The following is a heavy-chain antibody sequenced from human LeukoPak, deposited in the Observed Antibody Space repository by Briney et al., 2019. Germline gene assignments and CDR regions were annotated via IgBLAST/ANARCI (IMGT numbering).Heavy chain of an antibody. CDR2: IIPIFGTA. CDR1: GGTSSSYA. J-gene: IGHJ5*02. V-gene: IGHV1-69*06. Sequence: ASVKVSCKASGGTSSSYAISWVRQAPGQGLEWMGGIIPIFGTANYAQKFQGRVTITADKSTSTAYMELSSLRSEDTAVYYCARSQPPPQLLWFGKLSQPLNGFDPWGQGTLVTVSS. D-gene: IGHD3-10*01. CDR3: ARSQPPPQLLWFGKLSQPLNGFDP.